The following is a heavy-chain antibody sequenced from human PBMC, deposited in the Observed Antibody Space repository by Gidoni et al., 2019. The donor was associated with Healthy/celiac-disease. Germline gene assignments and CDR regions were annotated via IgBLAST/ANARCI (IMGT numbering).Heavy chain of an antibody. J-gene: IGHJ6*04. CDR1: GGSFSGYY. CDR3: AGVQWFGELVG. V-gene: IGHV4-34*01. D-gene: IGHD3-10*01. Sequence: QVQLQQWGAGLLKPSETLSLTCAVYGGSFSGYYWSWIRQPPGKGLEWIGEINHSGSTNYNPSLKSRVTISVDTSKNQFSLKLSSVTAADTAVYYCAGVQWFGELVGWGKGTTVTVSS. CDR2: INHSGST.